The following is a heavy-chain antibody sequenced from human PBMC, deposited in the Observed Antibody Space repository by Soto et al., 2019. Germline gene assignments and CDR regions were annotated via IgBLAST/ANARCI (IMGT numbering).Heavy chain of an antibody. Sequence: SETLSLTCTVSGGSISSSIYYWGWIRQPPGKGLEWIGSIYYSGSTYYNPSLKSRVTISVDTSKNQFSLKLSSVTAADTAVYYCARERPDGARLDPWGQGTLVTVS. J-gene: IGHJ5*02. CDR3: ARERPDGARLDP. CDR1: GGSISSSIYY. V-gene: IGHV4-39*02. D-gene: IGHD6-6*01. CDR2: IYYSGST.